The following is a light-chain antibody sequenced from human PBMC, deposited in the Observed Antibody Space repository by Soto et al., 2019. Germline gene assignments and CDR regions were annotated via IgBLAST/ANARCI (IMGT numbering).Light chain of an antibody. CDR1: SSDIGGYNY. Sequence: QSVLTQPASASGSPGQSVTISCTGTSSDIGGYNYVSWYQQHPGKAPKLMIYELSKRPSGVPDRFSGSKSGNTASLTVSGLQAEDEADYYCSSHAGSNTFVVFGGGTKLTVL. CDR2: ELS. J-gene: IGLJ2*01. CDR3: SSHAGSNTFVV. V-gene: IGLV2-8*01.